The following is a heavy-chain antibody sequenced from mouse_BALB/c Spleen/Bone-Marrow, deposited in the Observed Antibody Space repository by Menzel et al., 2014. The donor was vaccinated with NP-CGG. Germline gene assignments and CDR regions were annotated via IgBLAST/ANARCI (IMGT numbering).Heavy chain of an antibody. CDR3: ARGGDWDDFDV. J-gene: IGHJ1*01. D-gene: IGHD4-1*01. CDR2: ISSGSTAI. Sequence: EVKLMESGGGLVQPGGSWKLSCAASGFTFSSSGMHWVRQAPEKGLEWVAYISSGSTAICYADTVKGRFTISRDNPKNTLFLQMTSLRSEDTAMYYCARGGDWDDFDVWGAGTTVTVSS. CDR1: GFTFSSSG. V-gene: IGHV5-17*02.